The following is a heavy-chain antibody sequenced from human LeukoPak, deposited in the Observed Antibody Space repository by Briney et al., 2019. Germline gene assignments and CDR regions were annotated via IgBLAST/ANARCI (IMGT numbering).Heavy chain of an antibody. Sequence: PGGSLRLSCAASGFTFSSYSMNWVRQAPGKGLEWVSSISSSSSYVYYADSVKGRFTISRDNAKNSLYLQMNSLRAEDTAVYYCARQDNIAVAPEVDYWGQGTLVTVSS. J-gene: IGHJ4*02. D-gene: IGHD6-19*01. V-gene: IGHV3-21*01. CDR2: ISSSSSYV. CDR1: GFTFSSYS. CDR3: ARQDNIAVAPEVDY.